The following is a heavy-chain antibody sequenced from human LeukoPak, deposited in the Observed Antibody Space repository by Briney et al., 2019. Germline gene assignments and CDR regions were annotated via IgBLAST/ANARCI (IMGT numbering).Heavy chain of an antibody. D-gene: IGHD3-10*01. Sequence: GGSLRPSCAASGLTFSNYGMYWVRQAPGEGLEWVSAVTGGGTGTYYADSVKGRFTISRDNSKNTLYLQMNSLRAEDTAVYFCAKRYYGSETYFALDIWGQGTVVTVSS. V-gene: IGHV3-23*01. CDR2: VTGGGTGT. J-gene: IGHJ3*02. CDR1: GLTFSNYG. CDR3: AKRYYGSETYFALDI.